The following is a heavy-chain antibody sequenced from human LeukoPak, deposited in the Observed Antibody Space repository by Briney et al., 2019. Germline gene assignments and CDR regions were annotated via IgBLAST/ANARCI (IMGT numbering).Heavy chain of an antibody. CDR2: IYPGDSDT. D-gene: IGHD3-10*01. Sequence: GGALQISCKGSGYIFTSYWIGWVRQLPGKGLEGMGIIYPGDSDTRYSPSFQGQVTISADKSISPAYLQWSSLEASDTAMYYCARHVYYGAYYYYYGMDVWGQGTTVTVSS. J-gene: IGHJ6*02. CDR1: GYIFTSYW. V-gene: IGHV5-51*01. CDR3: ARHVYYGAYYYYYGMDV.